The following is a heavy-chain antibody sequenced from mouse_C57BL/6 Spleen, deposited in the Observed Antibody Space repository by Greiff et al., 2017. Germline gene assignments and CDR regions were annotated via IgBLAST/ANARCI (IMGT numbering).Heavy chain of an antibody. J-gene: IGHJ1*03. CDR3: ARAARVVDCWYFEV. D-gene: IGHD1-1*01. CDR1: GYTFTSYW. Sequence: QVQLQQPGAELVKPGASVKLSCKASGYTFTSYWMQWLKQRPGQGLEWIGEIDPSDSYTNYNQKFKGKATLTVDTSSSSAYMQLSSLTSEDSAAYACARAARVVDCWYFEVWGTGTTVTVSS. V-gene: IGHV1-50*01. CDR2: IDPSDSYT.